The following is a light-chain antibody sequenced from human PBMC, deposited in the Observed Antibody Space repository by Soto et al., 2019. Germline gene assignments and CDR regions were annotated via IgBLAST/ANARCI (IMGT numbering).Light chain of an antibody. Sequence: DIQMTQSPSSLSASVGDRVTITCRASQSLGRRLTWYQQKAGEAPKLLIYETSNLQNGVPSRFSGSGSETDFTLTINSLQPEDFATYYCQQSFGPPYTFCQGTKLE. V-gene: IGKV1-39*01. J-gene: IGKJ2*01. CDR3: QQSFGPPYT. CDR2: ETS. CDR1: QSLGRR.